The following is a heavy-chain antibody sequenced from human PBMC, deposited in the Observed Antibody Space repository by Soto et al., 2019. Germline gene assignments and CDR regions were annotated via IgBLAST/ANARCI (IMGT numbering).Heavy chain of an antibody. CDR3: ARAGYDRSGYFVEYYFDY. CDR1: GFTFSKYA. V-gene: IGHV3-30-3*01. D-gene: IGHD3-22*01. CDR2: ISNDGSNP. J-gene: IGHJ4*02. Sequence: GGSLRLSCAASGFTFSKYAMHWVRQARGTGLEWVAVISNDGSNPYYADSVKGRFTISRDNSKNTLYLQMNSLREEDTAVYYCARAGYDRSGYFVEYYFDYWGQGTLVTVSS.